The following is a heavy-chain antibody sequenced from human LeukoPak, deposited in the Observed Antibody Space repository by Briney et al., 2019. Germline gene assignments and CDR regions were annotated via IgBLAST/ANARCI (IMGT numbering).Heavy chain of an antibody. V-gene: IGHV1-24*01. D-gene: IGHD1-1*01. CDR1: GYTLTELS. CDR3: ATGGYNWNDVAGWFDP. Sequence: ASVKVSCKVSGYTLTELSMHWVRQAPGKGLEWMGGFDPEDGETIYAQKFQGRVTMTEDTSTDTAYMELSSLRSEDTAVYYCATGGYNWNDVAGWFDPWGQGTLGTVSS. J-gene: IGHJ5*02. CDR2: FDPEDGET.